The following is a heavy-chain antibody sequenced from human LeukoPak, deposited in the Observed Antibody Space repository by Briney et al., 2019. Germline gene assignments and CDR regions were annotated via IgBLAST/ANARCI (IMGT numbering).Heavy chain of an antibody. Sequence: PSETLSLTCTISGGSISDYQWTWIRQPPGKGLEWIGNIYHSGSTYYNPSLKSRVTMSLDTSKNQFSLKLRSVTAADTAVYYCARANYYDSTGYLPVVYPSDYWGQGTLVTVSS. CDR1: GGSISDYQ. D-gene: IGHD3-22*01. CDR3: ARANYYDSTGYLPVVYPSDY. V-gene: IGHV4-59*12. CDR2: IYHSGST. J-gene: IGHJ4*02.